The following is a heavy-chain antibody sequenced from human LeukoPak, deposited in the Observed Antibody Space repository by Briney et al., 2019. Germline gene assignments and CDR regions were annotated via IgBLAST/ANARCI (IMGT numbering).Heavy chain of an antibody. J-gene: IGHJ4*02. CDR3: AREESRYFDWLYQAPDY. V-gene: IGHV4-39*02. D-gene: IGHD3-9*01. CDR1: GNSISSGDNY. CDR2: IYYSGST. Sequence: SETLSLTCTVSGNSISSGDNYWRWLRQPPGKGLEWIGSIYYSGSTYYNPSLKSRVTISVDTSKNQFSLKLSSVTAADTAVYYCAREESRYFDWLYQAPDYWGQGTLVTVSS.